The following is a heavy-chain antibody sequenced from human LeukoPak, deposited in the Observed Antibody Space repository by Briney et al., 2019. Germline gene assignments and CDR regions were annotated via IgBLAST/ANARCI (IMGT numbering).Heavy chain of an antibody. D-gene: IGHD3-10*01. Sequence: SETLSLTCAVSGGSISSSNWWSWVRQPPGKGLEWIGEIYHSGSTNYNPSLKSRVTISVDKSKNQFSLKLSSVTAADTAVYYCARDRMSVTRTLLWFGAYYYYYYMDVWGKGTTVTVSS. V-gene: IGHV4-4*02. CDR2: IYHSGST. CDR3: ARDRMSVTRTLLWFGAYYYYYYMDV. J-gene: IGHJ6*03. CDR1: GGSISSSNW.